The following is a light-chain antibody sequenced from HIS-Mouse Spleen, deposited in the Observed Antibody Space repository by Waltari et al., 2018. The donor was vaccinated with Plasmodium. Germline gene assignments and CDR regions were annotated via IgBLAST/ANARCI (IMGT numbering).Light chain of an antibody. CDR2: GAS. V-gene: IGKV3-15*01. Sequence: EIVMTQSPATLSVSPGERATLSCRASQCVSSNLAWYQQKPGQAPRLLIYGASTRATGIPARCSGSGSGTEFTLTISSLQSEDVAGYYCQHYNNWSFPVGPGTKVDIK. CDR1: QCVSSN. J-gene: IGKJ3*01. CDR3: QHYNNWSFP.